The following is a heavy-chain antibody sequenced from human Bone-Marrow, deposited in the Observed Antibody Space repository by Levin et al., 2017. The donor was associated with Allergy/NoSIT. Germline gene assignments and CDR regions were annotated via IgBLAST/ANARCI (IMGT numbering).Heavy chain of an antibody. CDR2: ISSSSSTI. D-gene: IGHD3/OR15-3a*01. V-gene: IGHV3-48*02. CDR3: ARESRLGLFNWFDP. Sequence: GESLKISCAASGFTFSSYSMNWVRQAPGKGLEWVSYISSSSSTIYYADSVKGRFTISRDNAKNSLYLQMNSLRDEDTAVYYCARESRLGLFNWFDPWGQGTLVTVSS. CDR1: GFTFSSYS. J-gene: IGHJ5*02.